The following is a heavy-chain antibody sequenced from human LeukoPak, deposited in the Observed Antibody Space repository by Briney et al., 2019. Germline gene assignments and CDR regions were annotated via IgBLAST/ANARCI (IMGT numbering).Heavy chain of an antibody. CDR1: GISFSSHG. J-gene: IGHJ4*02. D-gene: IGHD3-22*01. CDR2: IWYDGSNI. Sequence: SGGSLRLSCAASGISFSSHGMHWLRQAPGKAVEWVAVIWYDGSNIYYTDSVKGRFTMSRDNSKNTLYLHMNSLRAKDTALYYCARARNDYDSNGFSLLDYWGQGTLVTVSS. V-gene: IGHV3-33*03. CDR3: ARARNDYDSNGFSLLDY.